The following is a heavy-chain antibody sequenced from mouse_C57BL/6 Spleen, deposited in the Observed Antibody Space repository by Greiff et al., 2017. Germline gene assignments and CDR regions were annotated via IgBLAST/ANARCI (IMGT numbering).Heavy chain of an antibody. J-gene: IGHJ2*01. Sequence: VQLQQSGPELVKPGASVKMSCKASGYTFTDYNMHWVKQTHGKSLAWIGYINPNNGGTSYNQKFKGTATLTVNKSYSTDYMERRSLTSEDSAVYYCARSGWSYYFDYWGQGTTLTVSS. D-gene: IGHD3-1*01. CDR3: ARSGWSYYFDY. CDR2: INPNNGGT. CDR1: GYTFTDYN. V-gene: IGHV1-22*01.